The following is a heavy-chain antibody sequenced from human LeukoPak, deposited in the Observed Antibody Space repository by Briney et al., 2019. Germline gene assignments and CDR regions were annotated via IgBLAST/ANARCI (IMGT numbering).Heavy chain of an antibody. V-gene: IGHV3-15*01. D-gene: IGHD3-10*01. J-gene: IGHJ4*02. CDR1: GFTFSSYA. CDR2: IKSKTDGGTT. Sequence: PGGSLRLSCAASGFTFSSYAMSWVRQAPGKGLEWVGRIKSKTDGGTTDYAAPVKGRFTISRDDSKNTLYLQMNSLKTEDTAVYYCTTDLLTPGYFDYWGQGTLVTVSS. CDR3: TTDLLTPGYFDY.